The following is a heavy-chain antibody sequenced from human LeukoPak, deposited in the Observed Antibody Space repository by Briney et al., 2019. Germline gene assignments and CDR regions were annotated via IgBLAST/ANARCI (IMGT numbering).Heavy chain of an antibody. V-gene: IGHV4-38-2*02. CDR3: ARTYSEYSSNNWFDP. CDR2: IYYSGST. Sequence: PSETLSLTCTVSGYSISSGYFWGWIRQPPGQGLEWIGSIYYSGSTYYNPSLKSRVTISVDTSKNQFSLKLSSVTAADTAVYYCARTYSEYSSNNWFDPWGQGTLVTVSS. J-gene: IGHJ5*02. CDR1: GYSISSGYF. D-gene: IGHD6-6*01.